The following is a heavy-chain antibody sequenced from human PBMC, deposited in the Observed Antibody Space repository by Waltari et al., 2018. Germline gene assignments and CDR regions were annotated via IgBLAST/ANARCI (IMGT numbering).Heavy chain of an antibody. CDR1: GYTFTAYY. CDR2: ITSNSGTT. CDR3: ARESSSGNNYFDY. Sequence: QVQLVHSGTEVKQPGASVKVSCKASGYTFTAYYIPWVRQAPGQGLEWMGRITSNSGTTNNAQKFKGRVTMTRDTSISTAYLELSSLRSDDTAVFYCARESSSGNNYFDYWGQGTLVTVSS. D-gene: IGHD6-19*01. J-gene: IGHJ4*02. V-gene: IGHV1-2*06.